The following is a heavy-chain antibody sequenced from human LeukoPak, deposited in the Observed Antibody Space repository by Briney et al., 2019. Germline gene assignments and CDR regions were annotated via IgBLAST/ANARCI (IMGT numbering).Heavy chain of an antibody. Sequence: PWGSLRLSCAASGFTVSSSYMSWVRQAPGKGLEWVSVIYSGGSGSTYYADSVKGRFTISRDNSKNTLNLQMNSLRAEDTAVYYCAHRKATSWAHDYWGQGTLVTVSS. CDR3: AHRKATSWAHDY. D-gene: IGHD2-2*01. CDR2: IYSGGSGST. J-gene: IGHJ4*02. V-gene: IGHV3-53*01. CDR1: GFTVSSSY.